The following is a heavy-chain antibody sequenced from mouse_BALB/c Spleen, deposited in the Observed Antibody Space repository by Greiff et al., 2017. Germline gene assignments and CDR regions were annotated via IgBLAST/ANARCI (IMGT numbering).Heavy chain of an antibody. Sequence: EVQRVESGGGLVKPGGSLKLSCAASGFTFSDYYMYWVRQTPEKRLEWVATISDGGSYTYYPDSVKGRFTISRDNAKNNLYLQMSSLKSEDTAMYYCARGGSRQGYFDVWGAGTTVTVSS. CDR1: GFTFSDYY. CDR3: ARGGSRQGYFDV. J-gene: IGHJ1*01. D-gene: IGHD1-1*01. CDR2: ISDGGSYT. V-gene: IGHV5-4*02.